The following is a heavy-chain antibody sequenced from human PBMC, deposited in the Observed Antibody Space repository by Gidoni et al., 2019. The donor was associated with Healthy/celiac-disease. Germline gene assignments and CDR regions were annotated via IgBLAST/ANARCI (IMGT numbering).Heavy chain of an antibody. J-gene: IGHJ4*02. CDR2: IIPIFGTA. V-gene: IGHV1-69*06. D-gene: IGHD4-4*01. CDR1: GGTYSSCA. Sequence: QVQLVQSGAEVKKPGSSVQISCKASGGTYSSCAISSVRQAPGQGLEWMGGIIPIFGTANYAQKFQGRVTITADKSTSTAYMELSSLRSEDTAVYYCAREGYNNGSHFDYWGQGTLVTVSS. CDR3: AREGYNNGSHFDY.